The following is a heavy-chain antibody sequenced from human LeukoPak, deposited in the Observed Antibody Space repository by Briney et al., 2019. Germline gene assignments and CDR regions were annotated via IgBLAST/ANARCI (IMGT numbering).Heavy chain of an antibody. CDR3: ARGTISMDV. D-gene: IGHD3-9*01. CDR1: GGSIGSYY. J-gene: IGHJ6*03. CDR2: IYYGGNT. V-gene: IGHV4-59*01. Sequence: SETLSLTCTVSGGSIGSYYWSWIRQPPGKGLEWIGYIYYGGNTDHNPSLKSRVSISVDTSKNQVSLRLTSVAAADTAVYYCARGTISMDVWGRGTTVTISS.